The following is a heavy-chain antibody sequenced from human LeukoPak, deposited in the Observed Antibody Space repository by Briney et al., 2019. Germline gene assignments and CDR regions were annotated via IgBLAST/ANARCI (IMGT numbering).Heavy chain of an antibody. V-gene: IGHV3-7*01. J-gene: IGHJ4*02. CDR1: GFTLSNFW. Sequence: PGGSLRLSCAASGFTLSNFWMSWVRQAPGKGVEWGANIKQDGSERYYVDSVKGRFTISRDNAKNSLYLQMNSLRAEDTAMYYCARYLPPWNYFDYWGQGSLVTVSS. D-gene: IGHD1-1*01. CDR3: ARYLPPWNYFDY. CDR2: IKQDGSER.